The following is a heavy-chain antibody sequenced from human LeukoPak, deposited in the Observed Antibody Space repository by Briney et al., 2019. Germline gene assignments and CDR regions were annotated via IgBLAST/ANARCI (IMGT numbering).Heavy chain of an antibody. J-gene: IGHJ6*02. Sequence: GGSLRLSCAASGFTFSSYWMSWVRQAPGKGLEWVGNIKQDGSEKYYVDSVKGRFTISRDNAKNSLYLQMNSLRAEDTAVYYCARDLRGAYYYYYGMDVWGHGTTVTVSS. V-gene: IGHV3-7*03. CDR1: GFTFSSYW. D-gene: IGHD2-15*01. CDR3: ARDLRGAYYYYYGMDV. CDR2: IKQDGSEK.